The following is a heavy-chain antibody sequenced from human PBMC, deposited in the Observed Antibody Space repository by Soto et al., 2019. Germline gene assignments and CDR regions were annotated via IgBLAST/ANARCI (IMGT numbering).Heavy chain of an antibody. Sequence: QAQLEQSGGEVKKPGSSVKDSCKASRVAFSKFIVTWVRQAPGLGLEWVGGIIPIFVTANYAQKFQGRVTIPADESTSTSYMEVNNLRSEDTAVYYCAKVRYSSPMGYYYGMDVWGQGTTVTVSS. D-gene: IGHD6-19*01. V-gene: IGHV1-69*01. J-gene: IGHJ6*02. CDR2: IIPIFVTA. CDR1: RVAFSKFI. CDR3: AKVRYSSPMGYYYGMDV.